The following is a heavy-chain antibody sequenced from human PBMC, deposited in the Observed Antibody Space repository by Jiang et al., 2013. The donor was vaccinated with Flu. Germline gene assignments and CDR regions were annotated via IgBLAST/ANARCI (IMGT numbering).Heavy chain of an antibody. CDR3: ARQDITMVRGAPYYFDY. CDR2: IYPGDSDT. J-gene: IGHJ4*02. CDR1: GYSFTSYW. V-gene: IGHV5-51*01. D-gene: IGHD3-10*01. Sequence: GAEVKKPGESLKISCKGSGYSFTSYWIGWVRQMPGKGLEWMGIIYPGDSDTRYSPSFQGQVTISADKSISTAYLQWSSLKASDTAMYYCARQDITMVRGAPYYFDYWGQGTLVTVSS.